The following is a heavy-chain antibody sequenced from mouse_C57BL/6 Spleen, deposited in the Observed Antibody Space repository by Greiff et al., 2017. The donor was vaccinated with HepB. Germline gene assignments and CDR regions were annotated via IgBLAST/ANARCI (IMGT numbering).Heavy chain of an antibody. D-gene: IGHD2-3*01. CDR2: INYDGSST. J-gene: IGHJ3*01. V-gene: IGHV5-16*01. CDR1: GFTFSDYY. CDR3: ARSSYDGYSWFAY. Sequence: EVKLVESEGGLVQPGSSMKLSCTASGFTFSDYYMAWVRQVPEKGLEWVANINYDGSSTYYLDSLKSRFIISRDNAKNILYLQMSSLKSEDTATYYCARSSYDGYSWFAYWGQGTLVTVSA.